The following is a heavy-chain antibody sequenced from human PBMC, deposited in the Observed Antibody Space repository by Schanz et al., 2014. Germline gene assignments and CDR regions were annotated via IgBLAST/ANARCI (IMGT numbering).Heavy chain of an antibody. CDR2: IWNNGVTK. Sequence: VQLVESGGGLVQPGTSLILSCSVSGFSLNTYGIHWFRQPAGKGLEWVAVIWNNGVTKYYADSVRGRFTISRDNSKNTLYLQMNTLRAEDTAVYYCARDRGYCSGGSCLTFDYWGQGTLXTVSS. D-gene: IGHD2-15*01. CDR3: ARDRGYCSGGSCLTFDY. V-gene: IGHV3-33*01. CDR1: GFSLNTYG. J-gene: IGHJ4*02.